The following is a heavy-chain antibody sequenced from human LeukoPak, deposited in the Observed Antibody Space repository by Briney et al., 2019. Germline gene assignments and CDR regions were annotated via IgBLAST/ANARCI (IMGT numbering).Heavy chain of an antibody. CDR2: INSDGSAT. J-gene: IGHJ4*02. D-gene: IGHD3-22*01. CDR1: GFTFSSYW. V-gene: IGHV3-74*01. Sequence: GGSLRLSCAASGFTFSSYWMQWVRQAPGKGLVWVSRINSDGSATSHADSVKGRLTISRDNAKNTLYLQMNSLRAEDTAVYYCGRVAHDSSGYYFNDYWGQGTLVTVSS. CDR3: GRVAHDSSGYYFNDY.